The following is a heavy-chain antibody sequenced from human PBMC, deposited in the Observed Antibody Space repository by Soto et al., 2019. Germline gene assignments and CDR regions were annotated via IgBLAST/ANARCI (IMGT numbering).Heavy chain of an antibody. V-gene: IGHV3-74*01. CDR1: GFTLSNYW. Sequence: EVQLVESGGVLVQPGGSLRLSCAASGFTLSNYWMHWVRQAPGKGLVWVSRINTDGSTTTYADSVKGRFTISRDNAKNTLYLQMNSLREEDTAVYYCVRKRRGDGYTFGCWGQGTLVTVSS. J-gene: IGHJ4*02. CDR2: INTDGSTT. D-gene: IGHD5-12*01. CDR3: VRKRRGDGYTFGC.